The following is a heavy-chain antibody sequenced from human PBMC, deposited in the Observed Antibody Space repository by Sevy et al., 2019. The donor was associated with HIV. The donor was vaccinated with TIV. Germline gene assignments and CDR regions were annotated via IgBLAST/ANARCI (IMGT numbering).Heavy chain of an antibody. CDR3: ARHEQLFDYFDY. J-gene: IGHJ4*02. Sequence: GESLKISCKGSGYSFTSYWIGWVRQMPGRGLEWMGIIYPGDSETRYRPSFQGQVTISADKSISTAYLQWSSLKASDTAMYYCARHEQLFDYFDYWGQGTLVTVSS. CDR2: IYPGDSET. D-gene: IGHD1-1*01. V-gene: IGHV5-51*01. CDR1: GYSFTSYW.